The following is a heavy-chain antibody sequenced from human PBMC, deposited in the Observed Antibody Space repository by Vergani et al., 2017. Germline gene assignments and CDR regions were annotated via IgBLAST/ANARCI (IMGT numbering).Heavy chain of an antibody. J-gene: IGHJ5*02. D-gene: IGHD2-15*01. Sequence: QVQLVESGGGVVQPGGSLRLSCAASGFTFSSYGMHWVRQAPGKGLEWVAFIRYDGSNKYYADSVKGRFTISRDNSKNTLYLQMNSLRAEDTAVYYCAKEGCSGGSCFSPAGWFDPWGQGTLVTVSS. V-gene: IGHV3-30*02. CDR3: AKEGCSGGSCFSPAGWFDP. CDR2: IRYDGSNK. CDR1: GFTFSSYG.